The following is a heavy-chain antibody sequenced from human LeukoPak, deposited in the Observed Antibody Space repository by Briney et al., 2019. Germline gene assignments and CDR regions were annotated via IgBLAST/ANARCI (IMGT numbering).Heavy chain of an antibody. J-gene: IGHJ4*02. D-gene: IGHD3-10*01. CDR2: IIPIFGTA. V-gene: IGHV1-69*13. CDR1: GGTFSSYA. CDR3: AIYGPVRGAFLDY. Sequence: ASVKVSCKASGGTFSSYAISWVRQAPGEGLEWMGGIIPIFGTANYAQKFQGRVTITADESTSTAYMELSSLRSEDTAVYYCAIYGPVRGAFLDYWGQGTLVTVSS.